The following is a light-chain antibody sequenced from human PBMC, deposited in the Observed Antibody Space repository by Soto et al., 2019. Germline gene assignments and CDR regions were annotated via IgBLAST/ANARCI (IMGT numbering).Light chain of an antibody. CDR3: HQYKDWRT. J-gene: IGKJ1*01. V-gene: IGKV3-15*01. CDR2: GAS. CDR1: QTIDNK. Sequence: IVMTQSPATLSVSPGERATLSCSASQTIDNKLAWYQQRPGQAPRLLIYGASIRATGIPARFSGSGSGTEFTLTISGLQSEDFGVYYCHQYKDWRTFGQGTNVDIK.